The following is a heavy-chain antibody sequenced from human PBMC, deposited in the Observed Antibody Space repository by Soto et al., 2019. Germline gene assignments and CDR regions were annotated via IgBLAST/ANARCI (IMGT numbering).Heavy chain of an antibody. CDR2: IDSEGVGT. Sequence: EVQLVESGGDLVQPGGSLRLSCVASGFPFSDYWLYWVRQAPGKGLVWVSRIDSEGVGTNYAHSVKGRFTISPDNAKNTLYLKMTSLRAEDTAVYYCVILGGSSPVDFWGQGTLVTVSS. V-gene: IGHV3-74*01. D-gene: IGHD2-15*01. CDR3: VILGGSSPVDF. CDR1: GFPFSDYW. J-gene: IGHJ4*01.